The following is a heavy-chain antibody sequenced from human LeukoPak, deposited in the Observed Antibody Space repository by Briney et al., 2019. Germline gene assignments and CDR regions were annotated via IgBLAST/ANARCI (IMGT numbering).Heavy chain of an antibody. V-gene: IGHV3-23*01. J-gene: IGHJ4*01. CDR1: GFTFRTYA. CDR3: ATIVTLDF. CDR2: ITGTGGGGNKT. D-gene: IGHD2-21*01. Sequence: PGGSLRLSCAASGFTFRTYAMSWVRQAPGKGLEWVSVITGTGGGGNKTYYADSVRGRFSISRDDSKNVLFLQMNDLRVDDTAVYFCATIVTLDFWGQGTRVLVSS.